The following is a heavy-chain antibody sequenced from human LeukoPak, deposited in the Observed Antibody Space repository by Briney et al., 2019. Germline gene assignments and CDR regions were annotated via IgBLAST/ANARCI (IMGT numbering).Heavy chain of an antibody. V-gene: IGHV3-21*01. CDR3: ARANAKLQQLARYYFDY. D-gene: IGHD6-13*01. CDR1: GFTFSSYS. CDR2: ISSSSSYI. J-gene: IGHJ4*02. Sequence: PGGSLGLSCAASGFTFSSYSMNWVRQAPGKGLEWVSSISSSSSYIYYADSVKGRFTISRDNAKNSLYLQMNSLRAEDTAVYYCARANAKLQQLARYYFDYWGQGTLVTVSS.